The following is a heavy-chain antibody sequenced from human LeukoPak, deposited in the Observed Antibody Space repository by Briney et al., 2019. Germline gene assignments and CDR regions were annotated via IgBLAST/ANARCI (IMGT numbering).Heavy chain of an antibody. V-gene: IGHV1-2*02. D-gene: IGHD4-17*01. CDR2: INPSSSGT. Sequence: GASVKVSCKASGYTFTNFYIHWVRQAPGQGLEWMGWINPSSSGTNYARKFQGRVTMTRDTSISTAYMELSRLKSDDTAVYYCARDPRYGDLLDYYYYMDIWGKGTTVTVSS. CDR3: ARDPRYGDLLDYYYYMDI. J-gene: IGHJ6*03. CDR1: GYTFTNFY.